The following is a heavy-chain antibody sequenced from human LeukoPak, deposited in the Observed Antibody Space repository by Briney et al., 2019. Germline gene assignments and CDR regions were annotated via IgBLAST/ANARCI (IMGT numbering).Heavy chain of an antibody. CDR3: ARVIGVRGVIITPGYYYYMDV. Sequence: SETLSLTCTVSGFSISSGFYWGWIRQPPGKGLEWIGSVYNSGSTYYNGSLKSRVTISVDTSKNQFSLKLSSVTAADTAAYYCARVIGVRGVIITPGYYYYMDVWGKGTTVTISS. V-gene: IGHV4-38-2*02. D-gene: IGHD3-10*01. CDR2: VYNSGST. J-gene: IGHJ6*03. CDR1: GFSISSGFY.